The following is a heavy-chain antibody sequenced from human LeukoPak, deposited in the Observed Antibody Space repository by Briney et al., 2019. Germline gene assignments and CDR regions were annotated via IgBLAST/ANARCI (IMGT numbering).Heavy chain of an antibody. CDR1: GYTFTSYD. Sequence: GASVKVSCKASGYTFTSYDINWVRQAPGQGLEWMGRINPNSGGTNYAQKFQGRVTMTRDTSISTAYMELSRLRSDDTAVYYCARGPLSSRYSSEYYYWGQGTLVTVSS. D-gene: IGHD6-19*01. V-gene: IGHV1-2*06. CDR3: ARGPLSSRYSSEYYY. CDR2: INPNSGGT. J-gene: IGHJ4*02.